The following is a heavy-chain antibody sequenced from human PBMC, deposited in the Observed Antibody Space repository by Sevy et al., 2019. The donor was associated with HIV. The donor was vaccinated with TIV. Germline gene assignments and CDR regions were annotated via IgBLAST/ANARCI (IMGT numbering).Heavy chain of an antibody. CDR1: GGTFSSYA. CDR2: IIPIFGTA. J-gene: IGHJ3*02. Sequence: ASVKVSCKASGGTFSSYAISWVRQAPGQGLEWMGGIIPIFGTANYAQKFQGRVTITADESTSTANMELSSLRSDDTAVYYCARVRCSGGSCYSEDAFDIWGQGTMVTVSS. CDR3: ARVRCSGGSCYSEDAFDI. V-gene: IGHV1-69*13. D-gene: IGHD2-15*01.